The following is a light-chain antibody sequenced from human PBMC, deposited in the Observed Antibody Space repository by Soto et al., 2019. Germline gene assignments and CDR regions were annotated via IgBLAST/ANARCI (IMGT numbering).Light chain of an antibody. CDR3: QQYDSSPRT. CDR2: DAS. CDR1: QSVSSSY. J-gene: IGKJ1*01. Sequence: EIVLTQSPGTLSLSPGERATLSCRASQSVSSSYLAWYQQKPGQAPRLLIYDASNRATGIPDRFSGSGSGTDFTLTIRRLEPEDFAVYWCQQYDSSPRTFGQGTKVDIK. V-gene: IGKV3-20*01.